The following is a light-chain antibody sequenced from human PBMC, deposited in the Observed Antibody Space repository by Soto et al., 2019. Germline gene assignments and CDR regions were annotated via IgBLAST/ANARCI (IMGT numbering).Light chain of an antibody. J-gene: IGKJ1*01. CDR1: QSISNW. V-gene: IGKV1-5*01. CDR2: DAS. CDR3: QQYKSYSRT. Sequence: DVHLTQSPSTLSASVGDRVIITCRASQSISNWLAWYQQKPGRAPNLLIYDASTLESGVPSRFSGGGSGTEFTLTITSLQPDDFATYYCQQYKSYSRTFGQGTRWISN.